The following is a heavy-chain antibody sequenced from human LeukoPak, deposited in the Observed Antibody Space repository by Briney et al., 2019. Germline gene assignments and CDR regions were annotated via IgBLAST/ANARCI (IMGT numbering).Heavy chain of an antibody. Sequence: SETLSLTCAVSGGSISSSNWWSWVRQPPGKGLEWIGEIYRSGSTNYNPSLKSRVTISVDKSKDQFSLKLGSVTAADTAVYYCAKNSVYYGMDVWGQGTTVTVSS. CDR1: GGSISSSNW. V-gene: IGHV4-4*02. J-gene: IGHJ6*02. D-gene: IGHD1-7*01. CDR3: AKNSVYYGMDV. CDR2: IYRSGST.